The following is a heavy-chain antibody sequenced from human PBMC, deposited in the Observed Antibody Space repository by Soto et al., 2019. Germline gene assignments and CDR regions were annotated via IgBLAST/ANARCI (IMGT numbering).Heavy chain of an antibody. V-gene: IGHV5-51*01. D-gene: IGHD2-21*01. CDR1: GYSFTNYW. Sequence: DSLTSSWEGFGYSFTNYWLALVRQMPGKGLEWMGIIYPADSDTRYSPSFQGQVTISADKSTSTAYLQWRSLKASDTAMYYCARHDSAMAHDYWGQGTLVTVSS. CDR2: IYPADSDT. CDR3: ARHDSAMAHDY. J-gene: IGHJ4*02.